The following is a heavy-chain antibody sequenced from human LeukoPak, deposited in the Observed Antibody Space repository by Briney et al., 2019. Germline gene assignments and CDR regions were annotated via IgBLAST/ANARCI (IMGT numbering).Heavy chain of an antibody. Sequence: PSETLSLTCTVSGGSISSSSYYWGWIRQPPGKGLEWIGEINHSGSTNYNPSLKSRVTISVDTSKNQFSPKLSSVTAADTAVYYCARGSQRPLRPGSSGWYSSSIRPSKRDRSLDYWGQGTLVTVSS. CDR3: ARGSQRPLRPGSSGWYSSSIRPSKRDRSLDY. CDR2: INHSGST. CDR1: GGSISSSSYY. J-gene: IGHJ4*02. D-gene: IGHD6-19*01. V-gene: IGHV4-39*07.